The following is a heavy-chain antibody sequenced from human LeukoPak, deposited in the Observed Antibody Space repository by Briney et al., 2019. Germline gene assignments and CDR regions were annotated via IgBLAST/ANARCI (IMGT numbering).Heavy chain of an antibody. CDR1: GFTFDDYG. V-gene: IGHV3-23*05. D-gene: IGHD3-10*01. CDR2: IYSGGST. J-gene: IGHJ4*02. Sequence: GGSLRLSCAASGFTFDDYGLSWVRQAPGKGLEWVSTIYSGGSTFYADSVKGRFTISRDNSKNTLYLQMNSLRAEDTAVYYCAKFSLVRFGELFYYFDYWGQGTLVTVSS. CDR3: AKFSLVRFGELFYYFDY.